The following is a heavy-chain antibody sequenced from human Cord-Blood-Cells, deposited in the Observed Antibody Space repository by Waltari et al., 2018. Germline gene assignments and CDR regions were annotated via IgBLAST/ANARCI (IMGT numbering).Heavy chain of an antibody. V-gene: IGHV2-5*02. D-gene: IGHD2-2*01. Sequence: ALEWLALIYWDDDKRYSPSLKSRLTITKDTSKNQVVLTMTNMDPVDTATYYCAHLGPTNCFDYWGQGTLVTVSS. J-gene: IGHJ4*02. CDR2: IYWDDDK. CDR3: AHLGPTNCFDY.